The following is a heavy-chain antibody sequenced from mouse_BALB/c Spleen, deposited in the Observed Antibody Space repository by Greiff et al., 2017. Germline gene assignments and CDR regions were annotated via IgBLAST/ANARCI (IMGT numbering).Heavy chain of an antibody. CDR3: ARNDGYYSFDV. CDR1: GFSLTGYG. D-gene: IGHD2-3*01. Sequence: VQLKESGPGLVAPSQSLSITCTVSGFSLTGYGVNLVRQPPGKGLEWLGMIWGDGSTDYNSALKSRLSISKDNSKSQVFLKMNSLQTDDTARYYCARNDGYYSFDVWGAGTTVTVSS. CDR2: IWGDGST. V-gene: IGHV2-6-7*01. J-gene: IGHJ1*01.